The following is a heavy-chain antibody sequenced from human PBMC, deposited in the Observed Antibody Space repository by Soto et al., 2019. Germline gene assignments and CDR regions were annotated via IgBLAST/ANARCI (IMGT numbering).Heavy chain of an antibody. D-gene: IGHD2-21*01. CDR2: VYYSGGT. J-gene: IGHJ3*02. CDR3: ARGNDWKSSTFDI. Sequence: QVQLQESGPGLVKPSETLSLTCTVAGGSLTDHYWNWFRQSPGKGLHWIGYVYYSGGTNYNPSLKNRVTMSGDTSKNQFSLNLRSVTAADTAVYYCARGNDWKSSTFDIWGQGTMVSVSS. V-gene: IGHV4-59*11. CDR1: GGSLTDHY.